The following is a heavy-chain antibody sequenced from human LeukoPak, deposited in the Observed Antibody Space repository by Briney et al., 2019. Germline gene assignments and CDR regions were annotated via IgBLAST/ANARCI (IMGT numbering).Heavy chain of an antibody. D-gene: IGHD3-9*01. CDR2: ISGSGGST. CDR1: GFTFSSYA. Sequence: GGSLRLSCAASGFTFSSYAMSWVRQAPGKGLEWVSAISGSGGSTYYADSVKGRFTISRDNSKNTLYLQMNSLRAEDTAVYYCAIRLRYFDWNYGMDVWGKGTTVTVSS. CDR3: AIRLRYFDWNYGMDV. V-gene: IGHV3-23*01. J-gene: IGHJ6*04.